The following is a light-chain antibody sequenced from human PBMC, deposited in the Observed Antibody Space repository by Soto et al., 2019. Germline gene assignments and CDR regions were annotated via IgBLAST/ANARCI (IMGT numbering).Light chain of an antibody. Sequence: ETVMTQSPVTPSVSPGEGATLSCRASQSVRRNLAWYQQRPGQAPRLLIYGASTRATGIPARFSGSGSGTEFTLTISSLQSEDFAVYYCQQYDVWPPLTFGGGTKVEIK. V-gene: IGKV3-15*01. CDR1: QSVRRN. CDR3: QQYDVWPPLT. J-gene: IGKJ4*01. CDR2: GAS.